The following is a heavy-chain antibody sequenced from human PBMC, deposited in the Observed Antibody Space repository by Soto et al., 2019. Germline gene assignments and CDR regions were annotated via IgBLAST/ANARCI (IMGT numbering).Heavy chain of an antibody. V-gene: IGHV3-21*01. J-gene: IGHJ4*02. D-gene: IGHD3-3*01. CDR3: ARDFVQYYDFWSGYYRAGSGFNY. Sequence: EVQLVESGGGLVKPGVSLRLSCTASGFTFSSYSMNWVRQAPGKGLEWVSSISSSSSYIYYADSVKGRFTISRDNAKNSLYPKMNSLRAEDTAGYSCARDFVQYYDFWSGYYRAGSGFNYWGQGTLVTVSS. CDR1: GFTFSSYS. CDR2: ISSSSSYI.